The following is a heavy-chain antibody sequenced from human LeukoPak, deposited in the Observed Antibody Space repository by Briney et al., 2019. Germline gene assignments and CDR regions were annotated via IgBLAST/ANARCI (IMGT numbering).Heavy chain of an antibody. D-gene: IGHD3-10*01. CDR2: ISGSGGST. Sequence: GSLRLSFAASGFTFSSYAMSWVRQAPGKGLEWVSAISGSGGSTYYADSVKGRFTISGDNSKNTLYLQMNSLRAEDTAVYYCARGVRGFIITPPPDYWGQGTLVTVAS. CDR3: ARGVRGFIITPPPDY. CDR1: GFTFSSYA. J-gene: IGHJ4*02. V-gene: IGHV3-23*01.